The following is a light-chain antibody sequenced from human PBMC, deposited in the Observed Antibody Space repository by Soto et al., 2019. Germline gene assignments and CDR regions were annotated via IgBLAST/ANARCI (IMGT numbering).Light chain of an antibody. CDR1: RXDIGAYEF. CDR2: EVV. Sequence: QSALTQPPSASGSPGQSVTIYCTGTRXDIGAYEFVSWYQHHPGKAPKLIIYEVVQRPSGVPDRFSGSKSGNTASLTVSGLQAADEADYYCKSYAGSNTYVFGTGTKVTVL. J-gene: IGLJ1*01. V-gene: IGLV2-8*01. CDR3: KSYAGSNTYV.